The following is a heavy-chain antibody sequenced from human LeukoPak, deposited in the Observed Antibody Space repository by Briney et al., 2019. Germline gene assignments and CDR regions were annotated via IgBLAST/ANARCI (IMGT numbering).Heavy chain of an antibody. CDR3: AGLPYYYYYGMDV. Sequence: SETLSLTCTVSGGSISSYYWSWLRQPAGKGLEWIGRIYTSGSTNYNPSLKSRVTMSVDTSKNQFSLKLSSVTAADTAVYYCAGLPYYYYYGMDVWGQGTTVTVSS. V-gene: IGHV4-4*07. J-gene: IGHJ6*02. CDR1: GGSISSYY. CDR2: IYTSGST.